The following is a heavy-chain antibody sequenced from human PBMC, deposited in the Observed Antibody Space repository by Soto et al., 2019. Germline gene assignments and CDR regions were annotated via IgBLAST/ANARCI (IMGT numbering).Heavy chain of an antibody. CDR1: GFTFSSYA. CDR3: ARAGYSSSWYNLFGY. CDR2: ISGSGGST. V-gene: IGHV3-23*01. J-gene: IGHJ4*02. Sequence: PGGSLRLSCAASGFTFSSYAMSWVRQAPGKGLEWVSAISGSGGSTYYADSVKGRFTISRDNSKNTLYLQMNSLRAEDTAVYYCARAGYSSSWYNLFGYWGQGTLVTVSS. D-gene: IGHD6-13*01.